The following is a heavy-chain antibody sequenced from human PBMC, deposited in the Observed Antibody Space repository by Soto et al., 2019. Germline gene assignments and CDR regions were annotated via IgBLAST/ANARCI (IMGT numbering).Heavy chain of an antibody. D-gene: IGHD2-2*01. CDR3: ALSRRYCSSTSCYYNWFDP. V-gene: IGHV3-23*01. J-gene: IGHJ5*02. Sequence: GSLRLSCAASGFTFSSYAMSWVRQAPGKGLEWVSAISGSGGSTYYADSVKGRFTISRDNSKNTLYLQMNSLRAEDTAVYYCALSRRYCSSTSCYYNWFDPWGQGTLVTVSS. CDR2: ISGSGGST. CDR1: GFTFSSYA.